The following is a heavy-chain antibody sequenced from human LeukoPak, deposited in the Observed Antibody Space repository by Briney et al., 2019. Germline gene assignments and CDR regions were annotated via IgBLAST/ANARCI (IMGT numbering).Heavy chain of an antibody. CDR2: ISSSSSYT. J-gene: IGHJ4*02. CDR1: GFTFRDYY. CDR3: ARGSVHCSGGICYLHY. D-gene: IGHD2-15*01. Sequence: PGGSLRLSCAASGFTFRDYYMNWIRQAPGKGLEWVSYISSSSSYTNYADSVKGRFTISRDNAKNSLYLQMNSLRAEDTAVYYCARGSVHCSGGICYLHYWGQGTLVTVSS. V-gene: IGHV3-11*06.